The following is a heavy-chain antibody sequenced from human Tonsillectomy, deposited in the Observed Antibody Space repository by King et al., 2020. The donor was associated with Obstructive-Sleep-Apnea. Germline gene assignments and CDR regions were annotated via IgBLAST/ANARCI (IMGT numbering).Heavy chain of an antibody. J-gene: IGHJ5*02. Sequence: VQLVESGAEVKKPGESLRISCKGSGYIFTTYWITWVRQMPGKGLEWMGRIDPTDSYTNYSPSFQGHVTISADKSSSTAYLQWCSLKASDTAMYYCARSSGNYEWFDPWGQGTLVTVSS. CDR3: ARSSGNYEWFDP. V-gene: IGHV5-10-1*01. CDR2: IDPTDSYT. D-gene: IGHD1-26*01. CDR1: GYIFTTYW.